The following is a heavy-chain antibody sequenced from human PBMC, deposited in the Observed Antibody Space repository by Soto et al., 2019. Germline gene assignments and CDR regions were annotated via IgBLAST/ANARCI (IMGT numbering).Heavy chain of an antibody. D-gene: IGHD5-18*01. CDR1: GFIFTRYS. Sequence: PVGSLRLSCAASGFIFTRYSMNWVRQAPGKGLEWVSSISSTTNYIYYGDSMKGRFTISRDNAKNTVYLQMNSLRVEDTAVYYCTRDQRYSSAVWGQGTLVTVSS. CDR3: TRDQRYSSAV. CDR2: ISSTTNYI. J-gene: IGHJ4*02. V-gene: IGHV3-21*04.